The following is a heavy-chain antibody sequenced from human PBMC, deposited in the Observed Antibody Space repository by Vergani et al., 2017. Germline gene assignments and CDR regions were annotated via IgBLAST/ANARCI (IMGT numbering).Heavy chain of an antibody. Sequence: QVQLVQSGAEVKKPGSSVKVSCKASGGTFSSYGISWARQAPGQGLEWMGGIIPIFGTANYAQKIQGRVTITADESTSTAYMELSSLRSEDTAVYYCARGGDGFCSGGSCYKIWGQGTMVTVSS. CDR1: GGTFSSYG. V-gene: IGHV1-69*01. CDR2: IIPIFGTA. D-gene: IGHD2-15*01. CDR3: ARGGDGFCSGGSCYKI. J-gene: IGHJ3*02.